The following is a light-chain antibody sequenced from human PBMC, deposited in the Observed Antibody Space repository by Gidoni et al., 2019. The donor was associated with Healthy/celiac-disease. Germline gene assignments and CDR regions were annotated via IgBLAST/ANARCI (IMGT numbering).Light chain of an antibody. Sequence: QSVLTQPPSASGTPGQRVTTSCSGSSSNIGSNYVYWYPQLPGTAPKLLIYRNNQRPSGVPDRFSGSKSGTSASLAISGLRSEDEADYYCAAWDDSLSVIYVFGTGTKVTVL. CDR1: SSNIGSNY. CDR3: AAWDDSLSVIYV. J-gene: IGLJ1*01. V-gene: IGLV1-47*01. CDR2: RNN.